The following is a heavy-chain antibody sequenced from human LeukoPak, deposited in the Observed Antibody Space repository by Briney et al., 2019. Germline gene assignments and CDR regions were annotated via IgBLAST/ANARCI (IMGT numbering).Heavy chain of an antibody. Sequence: GASVKVSCKASGYTFTGYYMHWVRQAPGQGLEWMGWINPNSGGTNYAQKFQGRVTMTRDTSISTAYMELSRLRSDDTAVYYCARSAGGSYADAFDIWGQGTVVTVSS. V-gene: IGHV1-2*02. CDR2: INPNSGGT. CDR3: ARSAGGSYADAFDI. D-gene: IGHD1-26*01. CDR1: GYTFTGYY. J-gene: IGHJ3*02.